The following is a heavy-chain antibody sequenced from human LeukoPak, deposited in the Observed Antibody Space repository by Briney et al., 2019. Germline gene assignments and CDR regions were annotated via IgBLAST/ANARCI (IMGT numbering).Heavy chain of an antibody. Sequence: SETLSLTCTVSGGSISSYYWSWIRQPAGRGLEWIGRIYTSGSTNYNPSLKSRVTMSVDTSKNQFSLKLSSVTAADTAVYYCATSYSSSWYEVVFWGQGTLVTVSS. D-gene: IGHD6-13*01. J-gene: IGHJ4*02. CDR2: IYTSGST. CDR1: GGSISSYY. CDR3: ATSYSSSWYEVVF. V-gene: IGHV4-4*07.